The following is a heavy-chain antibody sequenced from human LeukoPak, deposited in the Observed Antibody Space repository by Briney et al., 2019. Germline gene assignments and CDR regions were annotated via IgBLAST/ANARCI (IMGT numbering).Heavy chain of an antibody. J-gene: IGHJ4*02. Sequence: GGSLRLSCAASGFTFSSYSMNWVRQAPGKGPEWVSYISSSSSTIYYSDSVKGRFTISRDNAKNSLYLQMHSLRVEDTAVYYCTRALVGYCSGGSCPYFDYWGQGTLVTVSS. V-gene: IGHV3-48*04. D-gene: IGHD2-15*01. CDR3: TRALVGYCSGGSCPYFDY. CDR2: ISSSSSTI. CDR1: GFTFSSYS.